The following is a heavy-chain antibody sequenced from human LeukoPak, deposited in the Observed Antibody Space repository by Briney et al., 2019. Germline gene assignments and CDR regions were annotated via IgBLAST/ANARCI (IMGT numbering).Heavy chain of an antibody. D-gene: IGHD5-12*01. J-gene: IGHJ4*02. Sequence: GASVKVSCKASGYTFTSYGISWVRQAPGQGLEWMGWISAYSGNTNYAQKLQGRVTMTTDTSTSTAYMELRSLRSDDTAVYYCARDVHGYSGYDLGVDYWGQGTLVTVSS. CDR1: GYTFTSYG. V-gene: IGHV1-18*01. CDR3: ARDVHGYSGYDLGVDY. CDR2: ISAYSGNT.